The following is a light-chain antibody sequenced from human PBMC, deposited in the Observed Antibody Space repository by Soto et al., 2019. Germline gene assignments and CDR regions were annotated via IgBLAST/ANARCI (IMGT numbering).Light chain of an antibody. CDR1: TSNLGSNT. V-gene: IGLV1-47*01. Sequence: QSVLTQTPSASGTPGQRVTISCSGRTSNLGSNTVHWYQQLPGTAPKILIYRNNQRPSGVPDRFSGSKSGTSASLAISGLRSEDEADYYCAAWDDSQSGVEFGGGTKLTVL. CDR3: AAWDDSQSGVE. J-gene: IGLJ2*01. CDR2: RNN.